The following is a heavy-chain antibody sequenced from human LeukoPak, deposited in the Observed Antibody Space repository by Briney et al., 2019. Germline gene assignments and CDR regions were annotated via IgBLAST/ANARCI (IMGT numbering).Heavy chain of an antibody. V-gene: IGHV4-39*01. CDR1: GGCISSSSYY. J-gene: IGHJ5*02. D-gene: IGHD2-15*01. Sequence: SSETLSLTCTVSGGCISSSSYYWGWIRQPPGKGLEWIGSIYYSGSTYYNPSLKSRVTISVDTSKNQFSLKLSSVTAADTAVYYCARHSSVVVAAYPNWFDPWGQGTLVTVSS. CDR2: IYYSGST. CDR3: ARHSSVVVAAYPNWFDP.